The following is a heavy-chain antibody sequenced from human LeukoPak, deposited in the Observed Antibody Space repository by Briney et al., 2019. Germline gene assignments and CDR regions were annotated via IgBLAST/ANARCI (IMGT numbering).Heavy chain of an antibody. J-gene: IGHJ5*02. CDR1: GGSISTSNYY. D-gene: IGHD6-19*01. CDR3: ARELAREYSSGYSSCWFDP. CDR2: IFYSGST. Sequence: PSETLSLTCTVSGGSISTSNYYWGWIRQPPGKGLEWIGNIFYSGSTYYSPSLRSRVTISLDTSRNQFSLKLNSVTAADTAVYYCARELAREYSSGYSSCWFDPWGQGTLVTVSS. V-gene: IGHV4-39*07.